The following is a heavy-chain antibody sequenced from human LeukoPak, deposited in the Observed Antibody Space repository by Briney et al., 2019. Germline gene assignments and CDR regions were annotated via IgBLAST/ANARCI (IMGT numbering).Heavy chain of an antibody. Sequence: GASVKVSCKASGGTFSSYAISWVRQAPGQGLEWMGRIIPILGIANYAQKFQGRVTITADKSTSTAYMELSSLRSEDTAVYYCARDKFDYSNYGTVADYWGQGTLVTVSS. CDR3: ARDKFDYSNYGTVADY. V-gene: IGHV1-69*04. CDR1: GGTFSSYA. CDR2: IIPILGIA. D-gene: IGHD4-11*01. J-gene: IGHJ4*02.